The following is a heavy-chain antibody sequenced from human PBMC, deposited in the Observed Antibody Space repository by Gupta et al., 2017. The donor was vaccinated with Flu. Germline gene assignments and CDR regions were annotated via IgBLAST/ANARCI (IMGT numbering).Heavy chain of an antibody. Sequence: EWMWIIYPVDADTRYSPSFQGQVTISADKSISTAYLQWSSLKASDTAMYYCARHRGYSYGSSVFWPGWYFDLWGRGTLVTVSS. V-gene: IGHV5-51*01. D-gene: IGHD5-18*01. CDR2: IYPVDADT. CDR3: ARHRGYSYGSSVFWPGWYFDL. J-gene: IGHJ2*01.